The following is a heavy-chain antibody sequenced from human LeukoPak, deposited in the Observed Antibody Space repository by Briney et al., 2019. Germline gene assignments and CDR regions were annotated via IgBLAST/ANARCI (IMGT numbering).Heavy chain of an antibody. V-gene: IGHV4-59*02. Sequence: SETLSLTCTVSGASVSGKFWSWIRHSPGNGLEWIGLIYYSGSTKFDPSLKSRVAMSVDPSNNQFSLSLNSVTTTDTAVYFCVGGGDWLPEYWGRGTQVIVSS. CDR3: VGGGDWLPEY. CDR1: GASVSGKF. J-gene: IGHJ4*01. D-gene: IGHD3/OR15-3a*01. CDR2: IYYSGST.